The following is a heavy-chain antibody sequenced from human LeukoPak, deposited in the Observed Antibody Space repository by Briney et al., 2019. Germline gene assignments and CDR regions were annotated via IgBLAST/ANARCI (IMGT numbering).Heavy chain of an antibody. V-gene: IGHV3-48*01. CDR1: GFTFSSYS. D-gene: IGHD1-26*01. CDR2: ISGSSNTI. J-gene: IGHJ2*01. CDR3: AKDRTVGASYWYFDL. Sequence: GGSLRLSCAASGFTFSSYSMNWVRQAPGKGLEWVSYISGSSNTIYHADSVKGRFTISRDSSKNTLFLHMNTLRAEDTAIYYCAKDRTVGASYWYFDLWGRGTLVTVSS.